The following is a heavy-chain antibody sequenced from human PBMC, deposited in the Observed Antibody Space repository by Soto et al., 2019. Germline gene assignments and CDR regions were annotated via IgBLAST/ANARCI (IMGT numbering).Heavy chain of an antibody. CDR1: GFTFSSYG. D-gene: IGHD3-9*01. J-gene: IGHJ3*02. Sequence: EVQLLESGGGLVQPGGSLRLSCAASGFTFSSYGMSWVRQAPGKGLEWVSAISGSGRSTYYADSVKGRFTISRDNSKNTLYLQMNSLRAEDTAVYYCAKDEGFDWLYNQYDGFDIWGQGTTVTVSS. CDR3: AKDEGFDWLYNQYDGFDI. V-gene: IGHV3-23*01. CDR2: ISGSGRST.